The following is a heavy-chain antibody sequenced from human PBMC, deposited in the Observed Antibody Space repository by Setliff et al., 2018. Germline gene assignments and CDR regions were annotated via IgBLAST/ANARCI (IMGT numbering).Heavy chain of an antibody. Sequence: SETLSLTCAVSGYSISSGFSWVWIRQPPGKGLEWIGRILFSGDTYYNPSLNSRVTISADTSKNQFSLNLSSVTAADTAVYYCARDNRARHYMDVWGKGTTVTVSS. J-gene: IGHJ6*03. V-gene: IGHV4-38-2*02. CDR1: GYSISSGFS. CDR2: ILFSGDT. D-gene: IGHD3-10*01. CDR3: ARDNRARHYMDV.